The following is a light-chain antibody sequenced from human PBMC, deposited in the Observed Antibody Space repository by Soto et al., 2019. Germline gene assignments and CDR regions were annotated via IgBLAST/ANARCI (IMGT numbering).Light chain of an antibody. Sequence: DIQMTQSPSTLSASVGDRVTITCRASQSISSWLAWYQQKPGKAPKLLIYDASSLESGVPSRFSGSRSGTEFTLTISSLQPDDFATYYCQQYNSLWTFGQGTKVDIK. CDR3: QQYNSLWT. CDR1: QSISSW. J-gene: IGKJ1*01. CDR2: DAS. V-gene: IGKV1-5*01.